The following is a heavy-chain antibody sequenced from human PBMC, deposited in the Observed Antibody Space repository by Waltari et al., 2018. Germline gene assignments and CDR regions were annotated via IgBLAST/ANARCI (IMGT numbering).Heavy chain of an antibody. J-gene: IGHJ3*02. Sequence: QVQLVQSGAEVKKPGSSVKVSCKASGGTFSSYTISWVRQAPGQGLEWMGRIIPILGIANYAQKFQGRVTITADKSTSTAYMELSSLRSEDTAVYYCASSKYYDSSGYFSPDAFDIWGQGTMVTVSS. V-gene: IGHV1-69*02. CDR3: ASSKYYDSSGYFSPDAFDI. CDR1: GGTFSSYT. CDR2: IIPILGIA. D-gene: IGHD3-22*01.